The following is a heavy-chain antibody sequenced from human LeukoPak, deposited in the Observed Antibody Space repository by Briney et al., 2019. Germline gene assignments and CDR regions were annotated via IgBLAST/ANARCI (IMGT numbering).Heavy chain of an antibody. CDR1: RFSFSTYD. CDR2: TSHDETSK. J-gene: IGHJ3*02. V-gene: IGHV3-30*09. D-gene: IGHD3-22*01. Sequence: GGALRLSCAHCRFSFSTYDLLRVGQAPRAGREGVTVTSHDETSKYYAASVRGRFAISRDNSKNTLYLQMNSLRVEDTAVYYCARDLNDTSGSGGFNIWGQGTMVTVSS. CDR3: ARDLNDTSGSGGFNI.